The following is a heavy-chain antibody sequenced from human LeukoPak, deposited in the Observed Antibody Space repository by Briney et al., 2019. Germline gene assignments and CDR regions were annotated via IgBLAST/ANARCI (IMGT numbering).Heavy chain of an antibody. J-gene: IGHJ4*02. D-gene: IGHD5-12*01. CDR1: GFTFNNYA. V-gene: IGHV3-64*01. Sequence: LGGSLRLSCAASGFTFNNYAMHWVRQAPGRGLEYVSAISTNGDTTNYANSVKGRFTISRDNSKNTLYLQMGSLRAEDTAVYYCASTSGYDFWDMGYWGQGTLVTVSS. CDR2: ISTNGDTT. CDR3: ASTSGYDFWDMGY.